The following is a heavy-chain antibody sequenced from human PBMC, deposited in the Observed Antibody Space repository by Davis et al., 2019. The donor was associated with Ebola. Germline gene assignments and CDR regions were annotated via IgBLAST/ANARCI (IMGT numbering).Heavy chain of an antibody. CDR2: ISGSSNYI. Sequence: GGSLRLSCAASGFTFSGYSMNWVRQAPGKGLEWVSSISGSSNYIYYADSVKGRFTISRDNAKNSLYLQMNSLRAEDTAVYYCARREAGSNWSVDYWGQGTLVTVSS. D-gene: IGHD6-13*01. V-gene: IGHV3-21*01. CDR1: GFTFSGYS. CDR3: ARREAGSNWSVDY. J-gene: IGHJ4*02.